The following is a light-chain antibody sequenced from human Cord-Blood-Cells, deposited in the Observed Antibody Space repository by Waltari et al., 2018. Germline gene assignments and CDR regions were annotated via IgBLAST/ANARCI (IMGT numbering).Light chain of an antibody. V-gene: IGKV3-15*01. Sequence: IVMTQSSSTLSASTGERATLSCRASQSVSSNLAWYQQKPGQAPRLLIYGASTRATGIPARFSGSGSGTEFTLTISSLQSEDFAVYYCQQYNNWPPWTFGQGTKVEIK. CDR3: QQYNNWPPWT. J-gene: IGKJ1*01. CDR2: GAS. CDR1: QSVSSN.